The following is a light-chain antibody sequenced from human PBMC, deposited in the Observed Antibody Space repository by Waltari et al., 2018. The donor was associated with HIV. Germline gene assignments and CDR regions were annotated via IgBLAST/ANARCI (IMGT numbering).Light chain of an antibody. V-gene: IGLV2-14*01. CDR3: SSYTSSSTWV. CDR2: EVS. CDR1: SSYVGGYNY. J-gene: IGLJ3*02. Sequence: QSALTQPASVSGSPGQSITISCTGTSSYVGGYNYVSWYQQYPDKAPKLMIYEVSNRPSGASNRFSGSKSGNTASLTISGLQAEDEADYYCSSYTSSSTWVFGGGTKLTVL.